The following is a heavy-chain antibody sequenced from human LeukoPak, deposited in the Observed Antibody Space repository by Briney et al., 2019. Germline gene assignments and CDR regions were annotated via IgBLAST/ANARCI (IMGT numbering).Heavy chain of an antibody. D-gene: IGHD7-27*01. CDR2: ISSSSSYI. Sequence: KPGGSLRLSCAASGFTFSSYSMNWVRQAPGKGLEWVSSISSSSSYIYYADSVKGRFTISRDNAKNSLYLQMNSLRAEDTAVYYCARDGDDVANWFDPWGQGTLVTVSS. CDR3: ARDGDDVANWFDP. CDR1: GFTFSSYS. J-gene: IGHJ5*02. V-gene: IGHV3-21*01.